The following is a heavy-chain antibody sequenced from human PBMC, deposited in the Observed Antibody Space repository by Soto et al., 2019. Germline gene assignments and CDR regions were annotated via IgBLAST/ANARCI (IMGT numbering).Heavy chain of an antibody. V-gene: IGHV4-31*11. CDR3: ARDPIVRGVVGWYFDL. D-gene: IGHD3-10*01. J-gene: IGHJ2*01. CDR1: GGSISRSVYY. CDR2: IHNSGTT. Sequence: QVQLQESGPGLVKPSQTLSLTCAVSGGSISRSVYYCNWIRQHPGKGLEWIGYIHNSGTTYYNPSLKSRLSFSVNPSKNQFSLKLNSVTTADTAVYYCARDPIVRGVVGWYFDLWGRGTLVTVSS.